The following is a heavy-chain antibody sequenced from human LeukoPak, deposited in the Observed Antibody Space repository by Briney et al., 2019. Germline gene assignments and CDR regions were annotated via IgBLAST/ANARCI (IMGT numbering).Heavy chain of an antibody. V-gene: IGHV3-64D*09. CDR1: GFTLSSSW. D-gene: IGHD5-12*01. CDR2: ISSNGGST. CDR3: VKDSGGLPIYGMDV. J-gene: IGHJ6*02. Sequence: GGSLRLSCAASGFTLSSSWMHWVRQAPGKGLEYVSAISSNGGSTYYADPVEGRFTISRDNSKNTLHLQMSSLRPEDTAVYYCVKDSGGLPIYGMDVWGQGTTVTVSS.